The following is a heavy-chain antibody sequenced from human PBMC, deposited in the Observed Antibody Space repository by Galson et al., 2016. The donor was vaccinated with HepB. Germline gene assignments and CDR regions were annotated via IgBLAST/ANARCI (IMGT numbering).Heavy chain of an antibody. J-gene: IGHJ4*02. D-gene: IGHD2-8*01. Sequence: SVKVSCKASGDPSGDPFTPYAMHWVRQAPGHAFEWMGWISTGHDGKTQYSQNFQGRVSITRDTSATTAFLELSSLKSEDTAVYYCARAALSYGVFYFDHWGQGTLVTVSS. CDR1: GDPSGDPFTPYA. CDR3: ARAALSYGVFYFDH. V-gene: IGHV1-3*04. CDR2: ISTGHDGKT.